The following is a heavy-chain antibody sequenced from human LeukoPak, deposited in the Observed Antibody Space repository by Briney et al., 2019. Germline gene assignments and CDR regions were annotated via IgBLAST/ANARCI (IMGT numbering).Heavy chain of an antibody. CDR2: INSDGSTT. Sequence: GRCLIFSLASSDFTFSSYWMHWLRQAPGKGLVSISRINSDGSTTSYAGCVKGRFTISGDNSKNTLYLQMNSLRAEDTAVYYCAKVAQLLAVAGDYWGQGTLVTVSS. CDR1: DFTFSSYW. J-gene: IGHJ4*02. CDR3: AKVAQLLAVAGDY. D-gene: IGHD6-19*01. V-gene: IGHV3-74*01.